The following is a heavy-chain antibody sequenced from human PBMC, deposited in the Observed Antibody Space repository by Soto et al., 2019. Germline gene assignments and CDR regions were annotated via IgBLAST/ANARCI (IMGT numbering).Heavy chain of an antibody. Sequence: RWIIKTTKKGLEWIGYIYYSGSTNYNPSLKSRVTISVDTSTSPFSLKLSPLTAAATAVHYCGKARGGERIAVSVFDYWGQRTLVIVSS. D-gene: IGHD6-19*01. J-gene: IGHJ4*02. V-gene: IGHV4-59*12. CDR2: IYYSGST. CDR3: GKARGGERIAVSVFDY.